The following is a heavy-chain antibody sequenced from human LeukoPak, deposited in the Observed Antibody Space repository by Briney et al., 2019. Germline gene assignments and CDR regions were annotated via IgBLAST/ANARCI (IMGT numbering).Heavy chain of an antibody. CDR2: ISGSGGST. V-gene: IGHV3-23*01. Sequence: GGSLRLSCSASGFTFSSYAMSWVRQAPEGGLEWGSAISGSGGSTYYAASVKGRFTISRDNSKNTLYRQMNSVRAEDTAVYYCAKDCSGGSCYFDYWGQGTLVTVSS. CDR3: AKDCSGGSCYFDY. J-gene: IGHJ4*02. CDR1: GFTFSSYA. D-gene: IGHD2-15*01.